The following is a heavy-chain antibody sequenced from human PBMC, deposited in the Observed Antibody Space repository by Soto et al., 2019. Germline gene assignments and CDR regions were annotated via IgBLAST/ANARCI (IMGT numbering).Heavy chain of an antibody. V-gene: IGHV3-23*01. CDR3: TTRGGSYRPAWDYYYYGMDV. Sequence: PSETLSLTCTVSGDSISSYYWSWIRQPPGKGQKWVSAISGSGGSTYYADPVKGRFTISRDNSKNTLYLQMNSLKTEDTAVYYCTTRGGSYRPAWDYYYYGMDVWGQGTTVT. D-gene: IGHD1-26*01. J-gene: IGHJ6*02. CDR1: GDSISSYY. CDR2: ISGSGGST.